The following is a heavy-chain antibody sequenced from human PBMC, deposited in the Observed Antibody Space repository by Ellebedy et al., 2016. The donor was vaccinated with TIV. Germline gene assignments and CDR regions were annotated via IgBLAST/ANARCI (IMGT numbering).Heavy chain of an antibody. CDR2: ISSSRSYI. CDR1: GFTFSSYS. CDR3: ARDCRSGSYYENAFDI. Sequence: PGGSLRLSCAASGFTFSSYSMNWVRQAPGKGLEWVSSISSSRSYIYYADSVKGRFTISRDNAKNSLYLQMNSLRAEDTAVYYCARDCRSGSYYENAFDIWGQGTMVTVSS. V-gene: IGHV3-21*01. D-gene: IGHD3-10*01. J-gene: IGHJ3*02.